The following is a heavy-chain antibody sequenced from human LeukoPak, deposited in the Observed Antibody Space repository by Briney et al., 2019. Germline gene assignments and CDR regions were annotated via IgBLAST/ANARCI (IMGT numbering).Heavy chain of an antibody. Sequence: SSVKVSCMASGYTFIKYDISGVRQAPGQGRDGMGWISADNCNKNYAQKFQDRVAMTTDTSTSTAYMELRSLRSDDTAVYYCARDTSAPYCRTPLNTDYWGQGTLVTVSS. V-gene: IGHV1-18*01. CDR3: ARDTSAPYCRTPLNTDY. CDR1: GYTFIKYD. CDR2: ISADNCNK. J-gene: IGHJ4*02. D-gene: IGHD2-15*01.